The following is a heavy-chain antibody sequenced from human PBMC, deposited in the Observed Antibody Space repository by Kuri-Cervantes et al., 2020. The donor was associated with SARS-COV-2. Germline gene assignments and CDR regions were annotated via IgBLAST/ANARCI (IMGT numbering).Heavy chain of an antibody. CDR2: VKTNSGNT. Sequence: ASVKVSCKVPETTFPNYDINWVRQATGQGLEWMGMVKTNSGNTLYAQIFQGGVTMTRDTSTSTTYMELSSLTSEDTAIYYCYCAPKEGFDSWGQGTLVTVSS. CDR3: YCAPKEGFDS. J-gene: IGHJ4*02. CDR1: ETTFPNYD. D-gene: IGHD2-21*01. V-gene: IGHV1-8*01.